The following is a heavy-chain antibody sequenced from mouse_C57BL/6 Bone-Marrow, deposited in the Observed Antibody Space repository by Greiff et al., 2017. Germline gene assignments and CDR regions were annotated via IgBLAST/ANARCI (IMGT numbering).Heavy chain of an antibody. CDR2: IHPNSGST. Sequence: QVQLQQPGAELVKPGASVKLSCKASGYTFTSYWMHWVKQRPGQGLEWIGMIHPNSGSTNYNEKFKSKATLTVEKSSSTAYMQLSSLPSEDSAVYYCARSGGGYYFDYWGQGTTLTVSS. J-gene: IGHJ2*01. V-gene: IGHV1-64*01. CDR3: ARSGGGYYFDY. D-gene: IGHD3-2*02. CDR1: GYTFTSYW.